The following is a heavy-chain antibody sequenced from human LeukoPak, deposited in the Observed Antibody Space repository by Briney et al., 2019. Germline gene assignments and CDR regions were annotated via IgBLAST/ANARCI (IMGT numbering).Heavy chain of an antibody. Sequence: SVKVSCKASGGTFSSYAISWVRQAPGQGLEWMGGIVPIFGTANYAQKFQGRVTITADESTSTAYMELSSLRSEDTAVYYCASLWSPDYGVFDYWGQGTLVTVSS. D-gene: IGHD4-17*01. CDR3: ASLWSPDYGVFDY. J-gene: IGHJ4*02. CDR1: GGTFSSYA. V-gene: IGHV1-69*01. CDR2: IVPIFGTA.